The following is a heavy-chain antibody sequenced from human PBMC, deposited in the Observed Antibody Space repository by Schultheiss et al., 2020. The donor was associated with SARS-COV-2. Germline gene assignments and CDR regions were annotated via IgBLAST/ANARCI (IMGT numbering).Heavy chain of an antibody. Sequence: SVKVSCKASGGTFSSYAISWVRQAPGQGLEWMGIINPSGGSTSYAQKFQGRVTITADESTSTAYMELSSLRAEDTAVYYCAKVGRRYSGSYDYWGQGTLVTVSS. J-gene: IGHJ4*02. CDR1: GGTFSSYA. V-gene: IGHV1-69*11. D-gene: IGHD1-26*01. CDR3: AKVGRRYSGSYDY. CDR2: INPSGGST.